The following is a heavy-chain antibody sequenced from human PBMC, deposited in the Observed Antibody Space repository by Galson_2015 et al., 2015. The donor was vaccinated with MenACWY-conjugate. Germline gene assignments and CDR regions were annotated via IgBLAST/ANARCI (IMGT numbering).Heavy chain of an antibody. J-gene: IGHJ6*02. CDR2: ISPYDSNI. D-gene: IGHD1-26*01. CDR3: ARHPPGGRGMDV. Sequence: GAEVKKPGESLKISCQGSGYSFTNYWIGWVRQMPGKGLEWMGLISPYDSNIRYSPPFQGQVTISADKSISTAYLQWSSLKASDTAMYYCARHPPGGRGMDVWGQGTTVTVSS. CDR1: GYSFTNYW. V-gene: IGHV5-51*01.